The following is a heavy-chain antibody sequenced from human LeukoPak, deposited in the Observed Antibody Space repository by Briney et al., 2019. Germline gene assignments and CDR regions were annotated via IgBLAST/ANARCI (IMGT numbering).Heavy chain of an antibody. Sequence: PSETLSLTCSVSGYSFTSGYYWGWIRQPPGKGLEWIGSIYYSGSTYYNPSLKSGVTISVDTSKNQFSLKMSTVTAADTAVYYCAGLMVRAVDYWGQGTLVTVSS. J-gene: IGHJ4*02. V-gene: IGHV4-38-2*02. D-gene: IGHD3-10*01. CDR1: GYSFTSGYY. CDR2: IYYSGST. CDR3: AGLMVRAVDY.